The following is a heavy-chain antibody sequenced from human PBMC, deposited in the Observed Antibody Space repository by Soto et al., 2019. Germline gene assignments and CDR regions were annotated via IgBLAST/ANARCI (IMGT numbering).Heavy chain of an antibody. J-gene: IGHJ6*02. V-gene: IGHV4-59*11. D-gene: IGHD3-10*01. CDR1: GGSISNHY. CDR2: IYYSGST. Sequence: SETLSLTCTVSGGSISNHYWSWIRQPPGKGLEWIGYIYYSGSTNYNPSLKSRVTISVDTSKDQFSLKLSSLRSEDTAVYYCASPPSYGSGSYFTYYYYYGMDVWGQGTTVTVSS. CDR3: ASPPSYGSGSYFTYYYYYGMDV.